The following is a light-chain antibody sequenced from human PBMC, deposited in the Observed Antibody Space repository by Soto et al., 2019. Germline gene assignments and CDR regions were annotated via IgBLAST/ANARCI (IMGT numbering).Light chain of an antibody. V-gene: IGKV3-15*01. CDR2: VAS. Sequence: MTQSPSTLSASVGDRVTLSCRASQSISDTLAWYQQKPGQAPSLLIYVASRRATGFPARFSGSGSGTVFTLTISSLQSEDFAVYYRQQYDNWRWTFGQGTKADI. J-gene: IGKJ1*01. CDR1: QSISDT. CDR3: QQYDNWRWT.